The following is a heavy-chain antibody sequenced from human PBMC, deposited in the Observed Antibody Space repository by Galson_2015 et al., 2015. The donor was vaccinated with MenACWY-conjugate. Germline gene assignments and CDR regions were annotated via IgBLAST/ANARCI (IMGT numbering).Heavy chain of an antibody. D-gene: IGHD2/OR15-2a*01. CDR3: AREDLAWAFGLDY. CDR2: ITSGSDYI. V-gene: IGHV3-21*01. J-gene: IGHJ4*02. Sequence: SLRLSCAASGFTFNTYTMNWVRQAPGEGLEWVSSITSGSDYIHYADSVKGRFTVSRDNAENSLYLQMNSLRPEDTAVYYCAREDLAWAFGLDYWGQGTLVTVSS. CDR1: GFTFNTYT.